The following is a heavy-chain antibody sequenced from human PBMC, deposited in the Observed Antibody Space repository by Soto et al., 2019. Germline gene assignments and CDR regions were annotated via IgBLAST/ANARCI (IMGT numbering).Heavy chain of an antibody. V-gene: IGHV1-69*01. CDR1: GGTFITYA. CDR2: IIPIFGTA. D-gene: IGHD3-16*01. Sequence: QVQLVQSGAEVKKPGSSVKVSCKASGGTFITYAISWVRQAPAQGLEWMGGIIPIFGTAKYAQKFQGRVKITAEESTSTAYMEMTSLRTEETAVYYCARDRGGGYWGQGTLVTVSS. CDR3: ARDRGGGY. J-gene: IGHJ4*02.